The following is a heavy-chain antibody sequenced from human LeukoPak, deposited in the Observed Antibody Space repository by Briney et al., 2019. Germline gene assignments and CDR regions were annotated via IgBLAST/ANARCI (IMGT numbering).Heavy chain of an antibody. Sequence: ASVKVSCKASGYTFNGDYIHWVRQAPGQGLEWMGWINPNSGGTNYAQKFQGRVTMTRDTSISTAYMELSRLGSDDTAVYYCACAYYYYYMDVWGKGTTVTVSS. CDR3: ACAYYYYYMDV. V-gene: IGHV1-2*02. CDR2: INPNSGGT. J-gene: IGHJ6*03. CDR1: GYTFNGDY.